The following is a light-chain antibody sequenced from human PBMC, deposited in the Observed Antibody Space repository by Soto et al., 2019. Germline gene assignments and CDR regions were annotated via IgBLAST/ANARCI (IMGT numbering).Light chain of an antibody. CDR3: QQYASSSPT. V-gene: IGKV1-5*01. CDR1: QSISSW. CDR2: GAS. Sequence: DIQMTQSPSTLSASVGDRVTITCRASQSISSWLAWYQQRPREAPKLLIYGASSLESGVPSRFSGSRSGTEFTLTISSLQPTDFAPYYCQQYASSSPTFGQGTKLEI. J-gene: IGKJ2*01.